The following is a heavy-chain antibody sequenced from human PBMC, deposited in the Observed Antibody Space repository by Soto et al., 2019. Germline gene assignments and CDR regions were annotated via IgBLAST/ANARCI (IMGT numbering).Heavy chain of an antibody. D-gene: IGHD1-20*01. V-gene: IGHV1-69*01. J-gene: IGHJ5*02. CDR1: GYTFTSYD. Sequence: SVKVSCKASGYTFTSYDISWVRQAPGQGLEWMGGIIPIFGTANYAQKFQGRVTITADESTSTAYMELSSLRSEDTAVYYCARDLRQGMTLGGNWFDPWGQGTLVTVSS. CDR3: ARDLRQGMTLGGNWFDP. CDR2: IIPIFGTA.